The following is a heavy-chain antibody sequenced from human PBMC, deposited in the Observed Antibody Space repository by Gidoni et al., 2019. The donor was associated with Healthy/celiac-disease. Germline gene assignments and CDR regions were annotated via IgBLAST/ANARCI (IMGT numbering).Heavy chain of an antibody. J-gene: IGHJ4*02. CDR1: GFTFSSYG. CDR2: ISYDGSNK. V-gene: IGHV3-30*18. D-gene: IGHD2-15*01. Sequence: QVQLVESGGGVVQPGRSLRLSCAASGFTFSSYGMHWVRQAPGKGLEWVAVISYDGSNKYYADSVKGRFTISRDNSKNTLYLQMNSLRAEDTAVYYCAKEMGVEEGLDYWGQGTLVTVSS. CDR3: AKEMGVEEGLDY.